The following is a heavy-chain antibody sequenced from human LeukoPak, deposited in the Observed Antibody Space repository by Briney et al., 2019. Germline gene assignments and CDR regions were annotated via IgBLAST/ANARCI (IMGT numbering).Heavy chain of an antibody. CDR3: TTMVRGVIDYRPFDY. CDR2: IKSKTDGGTT. CDR1: GFTFSNAW. J-gene: IGHJ4*02. D-gene: IGHD3-10*01. V-gene: IGHV3-15*01. Sequence: GGSLRLSCAASGFTFSNAWMSWVRQAPGKGLEWVGRIKSKTDGGTTDYAAPVKGRFTISRDDSKNTLYLQMNSLKTEDTAVYYCTTMVRGVIDYRPFDYWGQGTLVTVSS.